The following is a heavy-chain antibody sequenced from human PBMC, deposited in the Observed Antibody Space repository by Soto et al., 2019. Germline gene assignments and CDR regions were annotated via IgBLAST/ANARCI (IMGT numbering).Heavy chain of an antibody. V-gene: IGHV3-48*02. CDR2: ISSSSSTI. Sequence: GGSLRLSCAASGFTFSSYSMNWVRQAPGKGLEWVSYISSSSSTIYYADSVKGRFTISRDNAKNSLYLQMNSLRDEDTAVYYCARGGVGYNSSAFDIWGQGTMVTVSS. J-gene: IGHJ3*02. D-gene: IGHD5-12*01. CDR1: GFTFSSYS. CDR3: ARGGVGYNSSAFDI.